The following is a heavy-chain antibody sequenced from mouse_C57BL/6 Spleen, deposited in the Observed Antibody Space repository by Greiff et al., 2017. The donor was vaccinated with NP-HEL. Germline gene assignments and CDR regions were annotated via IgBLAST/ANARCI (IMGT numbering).Heavy chain of an antibody. CDR2: ISSGGSYT. CDR3: ARRDDYDGGDY. J-gene: IGHJ2*01. D-gene: IGHD2-4*01. V-gene: IGHV5-6*01. Sequence: EVQVVESGGDLVKPGGSLKLSCAASGFTFSSYGMSWVRQTPDKRLEWVATISSGGSYTYYPDSVKGRFTISRDNAKNTLYLQMSSLKSEDTAMYYCARRDDYDGGDYWGQGTTLTVSS. CDR1: GFTFSSYG.